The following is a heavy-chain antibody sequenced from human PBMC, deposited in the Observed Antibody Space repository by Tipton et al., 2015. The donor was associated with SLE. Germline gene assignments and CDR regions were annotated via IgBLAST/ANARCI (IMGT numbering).Heavy chain of an antibody. D-gene: IGHD1/OR15-1a*01. V-gene: IGHV3-23*01. Sequence: GSLRLSCAASGFTFSRFSMNWVRQAPGKGLEWVSAISGGGGSTYYADFVKGRFSISIDKSKKTLFLQMNSLRVDDTATYYCAKFEKTTDFYLDSWGQGTLVSVSS. J-gene: IGHJ4*02. CDR1: GFTFSRFS. CDR3: AKFEKTTDFYLDS. CDR2: ISGGGGST.